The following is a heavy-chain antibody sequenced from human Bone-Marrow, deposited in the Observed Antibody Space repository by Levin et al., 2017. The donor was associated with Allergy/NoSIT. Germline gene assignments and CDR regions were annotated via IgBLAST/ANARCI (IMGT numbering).Heavy chain of an antibody. CDR3: ARDVRAYSGYERWGTKTISSGDLDY. J-gene: IGHJ4*02. CDR1: GFTFTAYA. CDR2: ISTTGSNI. V-gene: IGHV3-21*01. D-gene: IGHD5-12*01. Sequence: PGGSLRLSCAASGFTFTAYAMNWVRQAPGKGLEWVSSISTTGSNIYYADSVKGRFSISRDNAKNSLYLQMDSLRAEDTAVYYCARDVRAYSGYERWGTKTISSGDLDYWGQGTLVTVSS.